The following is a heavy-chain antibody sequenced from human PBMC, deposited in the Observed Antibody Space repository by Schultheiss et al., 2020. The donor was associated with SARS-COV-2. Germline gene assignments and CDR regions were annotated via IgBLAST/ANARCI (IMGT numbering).Heavy chain of an antibody. J-gene: IGHJ6*02. CDR1: GYTFAGYH. Sequence: ASVKVSCKASGYTFAGYHVHWVRQAPGQGLEWMGIINPSGGSTSYAQKFQGRVTMTRDTSTSTVYMELSSLRSEDTAVYYCARAYCGGDCYRMYYYGMDVWGQGTTVTVSS. CDR2: INPSGGST. V-gene: IGHV1-46*01. D-gene: IGHD2-21*02. CDR3: ARAYCGGDCYRMYYYGMDV.